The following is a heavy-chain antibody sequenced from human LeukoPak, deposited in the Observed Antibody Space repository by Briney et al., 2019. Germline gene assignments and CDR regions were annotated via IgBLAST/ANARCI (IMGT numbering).Heavy chain of an antibody. J-gene: IGHJ4*02. V-gene: IGHV3-7*03. D-gene: IGHD3-22*01. CDR2: IKQDGSEK. CDR3: ARAGKWSMIVVDYSLPDDY. CDR1: GFTFSTYW. Sequence: GGSLRLSCAASGFTFSTYWMSWVRQAPGKGLEWVANIKQDGSEKYYLGSVMGRFTISRDNAKNSLYLQMNSLRAEDTAVYYCARAGKWSMIVVDYSLPDDYWGQGTLVTVSS.